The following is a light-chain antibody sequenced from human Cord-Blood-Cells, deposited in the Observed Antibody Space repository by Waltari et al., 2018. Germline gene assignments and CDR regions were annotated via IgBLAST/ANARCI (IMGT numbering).Light chain of an antibody. CDR1: NIGSKS. J-gene: IGLJ3*02. CDR3: QVWDSSSDHWV. V-gene: IGLV3-21*03. CDR2: DDS. Sequence: SYVLTQPPSVSVAPGKTARSTCGGKNIGSKSVHWYQQKPGQAPVLVVYDDSDRPPGIPERFSGSNSGNTATLTISRVEAGDEADYYCQVWDSSSDHWVFGGGTKLTVL.